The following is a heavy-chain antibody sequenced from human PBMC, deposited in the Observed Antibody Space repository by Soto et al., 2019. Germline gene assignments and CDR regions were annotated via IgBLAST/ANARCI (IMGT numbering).Heavy chain of an antibody. CDR3: ARDYEY. CDR1: GFTFSSYA. V-gene: IGHV3-30-3*01. CDR2: ISYDGSNK. Sequence: QVQLVESGGGVVQPGRSLRLSCAASGFTFSSYAMHWVRQAPGKGLEWVAVISYDGSNKYYADSVKGRFTISRDNSKNTLYLQMNSLRAEDTAVYYCARDYEYWGPGTLVTVSS. J-gene: IGHJ4*02.